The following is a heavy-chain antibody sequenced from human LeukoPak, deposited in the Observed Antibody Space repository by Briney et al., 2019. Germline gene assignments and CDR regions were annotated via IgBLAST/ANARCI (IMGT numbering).Heavy chain of an antibody. V-gene: IGHV4-38-2*01. J-gene: IGHJ4*02. CDR1: GYSISSGYY. CDR3: ARHRGAYCSGGTCYSSYYFDS. Sequence: PSETLSLTCAVSGYSISSGYYWGWIRQPPGKGLEWIGSIYHSGSTYYNPSLKSRVTISVDTSKNQFSLKLSSVTAADTAVYYCARHRGAYCSGGTCYSSYYFDSWGQGTLVTVSS. CDR2: IYHSGST. D-gene: IGHD2-15*01.